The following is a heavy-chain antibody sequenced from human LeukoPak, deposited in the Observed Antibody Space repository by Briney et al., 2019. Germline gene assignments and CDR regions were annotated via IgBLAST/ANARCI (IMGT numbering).Heavy chain of an antibody. CDR3: AKAGVRGVIITLEAFDI. CDR2: ISGSGGST. V-gene: IGHV3-23*01. D-gene: IGHD3-10*01. CDR1: GFTFSSYA. Sequence: GGSLRLSCAASGFTFSSYAMSWVRQAPGKGLEWVSAISGSGGSTYYADSVKGRFTISRDNSKNTLYLQMNSLRAEDTAVYYCAKAGVRGVIITLEAFDIWGQGTMVTVSS. J-gene: IGHJ3*02.